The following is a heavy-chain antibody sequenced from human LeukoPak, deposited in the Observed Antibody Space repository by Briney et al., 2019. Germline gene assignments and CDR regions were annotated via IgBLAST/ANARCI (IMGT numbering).Heavy chain of an antibody. CDR1: GFRFSYFW. CDR2: INEDGSQK. D-gene: IGHD3-3*01. CDR3: ARDEVGGYYFE. J-gene: IGHJ4*02. Sequence: GGSLRLSCEASGFRFSYFWMSWVRQAPGEGLEWVANINEDGSQKYYVDSVKGRFTISRDNTKKLVFLQMNSLRVEDTAVYYCARDEVGGYYFEWGQGNLVNVSS. V-gene: IGHV3-7*01.